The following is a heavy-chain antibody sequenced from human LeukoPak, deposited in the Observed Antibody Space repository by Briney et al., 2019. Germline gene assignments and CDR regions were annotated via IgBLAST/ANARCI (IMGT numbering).Heavy chain of an antibody. CDR3: ARVYIYYDSSGYFPADY. CDR2: ISSDGSST. J-gene: IGHJ4*02. CDR1: GFALSSYW. V-gene: IGHV3-74*01. Sequence: PGGSLRLSCAASGFALSSYWMHWVRQAPGKGLVWVSRISSDGSSTSYADSVKGRFTISRDNAKNTLYLQMNSLRAEDTAVYYCARVYIYYDSSGYFPADYWGQGTLVTVSS. D-gene: IGHD3-22*01.